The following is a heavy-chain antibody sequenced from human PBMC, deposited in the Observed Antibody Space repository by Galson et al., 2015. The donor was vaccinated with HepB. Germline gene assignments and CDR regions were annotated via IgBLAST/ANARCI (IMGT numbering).Heavy chain of an antibody. CDR2: ISGSGGST. D-gene: IGHD2-2*01. V-gene: IGHV3-23*01. CDR1: GFTFSSYA. J-gene: IGHJ6*03. CDR3: AKAGEYCSSTSCYYYYYYYYMDV. Sequence: SLRLSCAASGFTFSSYAMSWVRQAPGKGLEWVSAISGSGGSTYYADSVKGRFTISRDNSKNTLYLQMNSLRAEDTAVYCCAKAGEYCSSTSCYYYYYYYYMDVWGKGTTVTVSS.